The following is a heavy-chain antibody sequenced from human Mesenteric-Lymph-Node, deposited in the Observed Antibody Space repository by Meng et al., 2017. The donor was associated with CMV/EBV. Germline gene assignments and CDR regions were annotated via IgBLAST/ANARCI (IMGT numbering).Heavy chain of an antibody. CDR1: CASVTSGAYH. CDR2: IYGTGIT. CDR3: AKSRSSTPGIVDD. D-gene: IGHD2/OR15-2a*01. V-gene: IGHV4-61*08. J-gene: IGHJ4*02. Sequence: QGQLQESGPGLVKPSETLSLTCIVSCASVTSGAYHWSWIRQSPGKGLEWIGYIYGTGITIYNPSLKSRVTIFLETSKNQFSLKLNSVTTADTAVYYCAKSRSSTPGIVDDWGQGTLVTVSS.